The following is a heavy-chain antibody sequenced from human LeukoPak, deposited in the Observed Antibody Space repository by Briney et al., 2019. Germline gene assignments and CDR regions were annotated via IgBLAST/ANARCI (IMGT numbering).Heavy chain of an antibody. V-gene: IGHV3-30*18. Sequence: RGSLRLSSDLTFSGHGMHWARQAPGKGLEWLAVVAADGGAKFYADSVRGRFTVFRDTSRNTVFLQLGGLKTDDTAVYYCAKEGGWGSWYFDYWGQGALVTVSS. CDR3: AKEGGWGSWYFDY. D-gene: IGHD2-21*01. CDR1: DLTFSGHG. J-gene: IGHJ4*02. CDR2: VAADGGAK.